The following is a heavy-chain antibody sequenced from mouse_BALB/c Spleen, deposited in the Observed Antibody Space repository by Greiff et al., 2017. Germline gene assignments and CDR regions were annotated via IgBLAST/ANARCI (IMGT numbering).Heavy chain of an antibody. D-gene: IGHD2-4*01. CDR1: GYSITSDYA. J-gene: IGHJ3*01. Sequence: DVKLQESGPGLVKPSQSLSLTCTVTGYSITSDYAWNWIRQFPGNKLEWMGYISYSGSTSYNPSLKSRISITRDTSKNQFFLQLNSVTTEDTATYYCARGDFGITTGRFADWGQGTLVTVSA. CDR2: ISYSGST. V-gene: IGHV3-2*02. CDR3: ARGDFGITTGRFAD.